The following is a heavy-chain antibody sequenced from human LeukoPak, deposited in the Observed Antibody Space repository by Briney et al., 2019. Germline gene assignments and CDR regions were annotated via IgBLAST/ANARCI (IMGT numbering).Heavy chain of an antibody. V-gene: IGHV1-69-2*01. CDR1: GYTFTDYY. CDR3: ATMTTFDP. CDR2: VDPEDGET. J-gene: IGHJ5*02. D-gene: IGHD4-11*01. Sequence: ATVKISCKAFGYTFTDYYIHWVKEAPGKGLEWMGRVDPEDGETTYAEKFQGRVSITADTSTDTAYMELNNLRSEDTAVYYCATMTTFDPWGQGTLVTVSP.